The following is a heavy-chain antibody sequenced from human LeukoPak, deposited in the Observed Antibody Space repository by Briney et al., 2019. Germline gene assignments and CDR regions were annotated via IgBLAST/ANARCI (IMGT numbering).Heavy chain of an antibody. CDR2: IFYAGST. V-gene: IGHV4-28*01. CDR3: ARNPVAGTGATFDM. Sequence: SETLSLTCAVSGYSISSNHWWGWIRQPPGKGLEWIGYIFYAGSTYYNPSLKSRVTMSVDTSKNQFSLRLSSVTAAGTAVYYCARNPVAGTGATFDMWGQGTMVTVSS. J-gene: IGHJ3*02. CDR1: GYSISSNHW. D-gene: IGHD6-19*01.